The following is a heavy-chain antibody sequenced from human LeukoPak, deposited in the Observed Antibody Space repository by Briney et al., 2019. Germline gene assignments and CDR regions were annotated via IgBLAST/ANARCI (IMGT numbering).Heavy chain of an antibody. D-gene: IGHD6-19*01. CDR2: IYPADSNS. V-gene: IGHV5-51*01. Sequence: GESLKISCQTSGHNFSDYWIAWVRQMPGKGLEWMGIIYPADSNSKYSPSFQGQVTISADKSISTAYLQWSSLKASDTAMYYCASYPHSSGWYGAFDIWGQGTMVTVSS. CDR3: ASYPHSSGWYGAFDI. CDR1: GHNFSDYW. J-gene: IGHJ3*02.